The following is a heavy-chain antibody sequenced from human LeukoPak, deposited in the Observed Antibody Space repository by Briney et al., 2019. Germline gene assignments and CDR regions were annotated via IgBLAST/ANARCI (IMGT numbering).Heavy chain of an antibody. J-gene: IGHJ6*03. V-gene: IGHV1-2*02. D-gene: IGHD6-13*01. CDR1: GYTFTDDY. CDR2: INPNSGVT. CDR3: ARDRGSDSSSWYDYYYYYMDV. Sequence: ASVKVSGKASGYTFTDDYVHWVRQAPGQGLEWMGWINPNSGVTNYAQKFQGRVTMTRDTSISTAYMELSRLRSDDTAVYYCARDRGSDSSSWYDYYYYYMDVWGKGTTVTISS.